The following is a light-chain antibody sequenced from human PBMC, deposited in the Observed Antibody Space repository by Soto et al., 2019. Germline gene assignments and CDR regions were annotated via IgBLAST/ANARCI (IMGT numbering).Light chain of an antibody. Sequence: QAVVTQPPSASGTPGRRVTISCSGSSSKFENSFVYWYQHLPGTAPKLLIYRNNDRPSGVPDRFSGSKSGTSASLAISGLRTDDESDYYCATWDASLNGPVFGGGTKLTVL. CDR1: SSKFENSF. J-gene: IGLJ2*01. CDR3: ATWDASLNGPV. CDR2: RNN. V-gene: IGLV1-47*01.